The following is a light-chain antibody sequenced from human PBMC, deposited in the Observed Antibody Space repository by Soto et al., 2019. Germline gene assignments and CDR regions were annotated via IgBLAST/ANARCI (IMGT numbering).Light chain of an antibody. V-gene: IGKV1-5*01. CDR1: QSISSW. J-gene: IGKJ1*01. Sequence: DIQMTQSPSTLSASVGDRVTITCRASQSISSWLAWYQQKPGKAPKLLIYDASSLESGVPSRFSGSGSGTEFTLTISRLQPDDVATYYCQQYNSYRTFGQGTQVEIK. CDR3: QQYNSYRT. CDR2: DAS.